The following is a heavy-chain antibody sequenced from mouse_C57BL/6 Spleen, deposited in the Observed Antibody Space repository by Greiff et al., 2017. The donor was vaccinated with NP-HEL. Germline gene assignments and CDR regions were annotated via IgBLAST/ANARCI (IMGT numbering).Heavy chain of an antibody. CDR3: TTGSTLYYFDY. CDR1: GFNIKDDY. CDR2: IDPENGDT. D-gene: IGHD5-1*01. J-gene: IGHJ2*01. V-gene: IGHV14-4*01. Sequence: LVESGAELVRPGASVKLSCTASGFNIKDDYMHWVKQRPEQGLEWIGWIDPENGDTEYASKFQGKATITADTSSNTAYLQLSSLTSEDTAVYYCTTGSTLYYFDYWGQGTTLTVSS.